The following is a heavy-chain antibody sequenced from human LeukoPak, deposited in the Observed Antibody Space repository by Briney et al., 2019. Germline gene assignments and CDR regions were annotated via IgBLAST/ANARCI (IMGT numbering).Heavy chain of an antibody. Sequence: GSLRLFCAASVFTFSDYPMQWLRQAPGKGLEWGSSISCGGSYISYADSVKGRFTVSRDNAKDSLFLQMRSLRDEDTAVYYCARGPALYCTSSSCLDGVDWGQGTLVSVSS. J-gene: IGHJ4*02. CDR2: ISCGGSYI. CDR3: ARGPALYCTSSSCLDGVD. CDR1: VFTFSDYP. V-gene: IGHV3-21*01. D-gene: IGHD2-2*01.